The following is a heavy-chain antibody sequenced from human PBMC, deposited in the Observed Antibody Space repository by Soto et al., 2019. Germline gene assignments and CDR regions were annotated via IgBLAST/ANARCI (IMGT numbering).Heavy chain of an antibody. D-gene: IGHD3-22*01. V-gene: IGHV3-30*18. Sequence: PVGSLRLSCASSVFTFSSYGMHCVRHSPGKWLEWVAVISYDGSNKYYADSVKGRFTISRDNSKNTLYLQMNSLRAEDTAVYYCAKDQGYYDSSGYYGHLGQGTLVTVSS. CDR1: VFTFSSYG. CDR2: ISYDGSNK. CDR3: AKDQGYYDSSGYYGH. J-gene: IGHJ4*02.